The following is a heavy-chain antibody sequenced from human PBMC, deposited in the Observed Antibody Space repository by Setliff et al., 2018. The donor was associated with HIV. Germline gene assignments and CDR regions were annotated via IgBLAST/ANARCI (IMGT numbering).Heavy chain of an antibody. CDR1: GFTFSNAW. J-gene: IGHJ4*02. D-gene: IGHD3-10*01. CDR3: STDIPSYYYDSGTYYPFEN. V-gene: IGHV3-15*01. CDR2: IKSNTDGGTT. Sequence: PGGSLRLSCAASGFTFSNAWMSWVRQAPGKGLEWVGRIKSNTDGGTTDYAAPVKGRFTISRDDSKNTLYLQMNSLKTEDTAVYYCSTDIPSYYYDSGTYYPFENWGQGTLVTVSS.